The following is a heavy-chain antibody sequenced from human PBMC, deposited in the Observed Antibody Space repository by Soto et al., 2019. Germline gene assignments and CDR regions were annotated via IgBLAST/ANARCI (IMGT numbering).Heavy chain of an antibody. CDR3: WFGRDDGMYV. CDR1: GFTFSSYG. V-gene: IGHV3-30*03. CDR2: ISYDGSNK. D-gene: IGHD3-10*01. J-gene: IGHJ6*02. Sequence: QVQLVESGGGVVQPGRSLRLSCAASGFTFSSYGMHWVRQAPGKGLEWVAVISYDGSNKYYADSVKGRFTISRDNSKNPLYLQMNSLRAEDTAVYYCWFGRDDGMYVWGQGTTVTVSS.